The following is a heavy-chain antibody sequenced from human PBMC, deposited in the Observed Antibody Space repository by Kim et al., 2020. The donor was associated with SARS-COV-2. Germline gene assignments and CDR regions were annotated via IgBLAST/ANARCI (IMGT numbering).Heavy chain of an antibody. CDR2: ISSSSSTI. CDR1: GFTFSSYS. V-gene: IGHV3-48*02. CDR3: AREGYVKLGAYYHYGMDV. J-gene: IGHJ6*02. D-gene: IGHD3-16*01. Sequence: GGSLRLSCAASGFTFSSYSMDWVRQAPGKGLEWLSYISSSSSTIYYADSVKGRFTISRDNAQNSLYLQMNSLRDDDTAVYYCAREGYVKLGAYYHYGMDVWGQGTTVTVSS.